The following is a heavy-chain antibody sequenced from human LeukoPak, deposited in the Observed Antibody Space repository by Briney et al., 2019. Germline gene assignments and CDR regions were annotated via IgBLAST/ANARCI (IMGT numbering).Heavy chain of an antibody. D-gene: IGHD2-15*01. Sequence: SETPSLTCAVYGESLNSYYWSWIRQPPGRGLEWIGEIYESGSTEYSPSLKSRVTISMVPSKQQFSLSLTSVTAADTAVYYCARGAWATRLGSWGLGTPVIVSS. CDR2: IYESGST. CDR1: GESLNSYY. V-gene: IGHV4-34*01. CDR3: ARGAWATRLGS. J-gene: IGHJ4*02.